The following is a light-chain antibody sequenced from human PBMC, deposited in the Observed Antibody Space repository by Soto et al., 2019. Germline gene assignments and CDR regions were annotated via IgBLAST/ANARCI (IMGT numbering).Light chain of an antibody. Sequence: EIVLTQSPATLSLSPGERATLSCRASPSVTNYLAWYQQKPGQPPRLLINGAFNRAAAIPASLSGSGSGTDFTLTISRREHEDAAVYYCQQRHIWPPVTFGQGTRLEIK. CDR3: QQRHIWPPVT. J-gene: IGKJ5*01. V-gene: IGKV3-11*01. CDR2: GAF. CDR1: PSVTNY.